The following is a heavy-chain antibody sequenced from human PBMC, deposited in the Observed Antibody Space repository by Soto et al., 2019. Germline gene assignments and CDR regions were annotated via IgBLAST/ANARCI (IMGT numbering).Heavy chain of an antibody. CDR2: IIPIFGTA. Sequence: GXSVKVSCKASGGPFISYAIIWVRQSPGQGLEWMGGIIPIFGTANYAQKFQGRVTITADESTSTAYMELSSLRSEDTAVYYCARDPKPHYYASSGYYDTGPWGQGTLVTVPS. CDR1: GGPFISYA. V-gene: IGHV1-69*01. D-gene: IGHD3-22*01. CDR3: ARDPKPHYYASSGYYDTGP. J-gene: IGHJ4*02.